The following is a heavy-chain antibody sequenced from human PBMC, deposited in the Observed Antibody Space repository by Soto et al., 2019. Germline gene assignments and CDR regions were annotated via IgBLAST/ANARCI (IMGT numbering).Heavy chain of an antibody. J-gene: IGHJ3*02. D-gene: IGHD3-10*01. CDR1: GFTFSSYG. CDR3: AKGRVRFGSDDAFDI. CDR2: ISYDGSNK. V-gene: IGHV3-30*18. Sequence: GGSLRLSCAASGFTFSSYGMHWVRQAPGKGLEWVAVISYDGSNKYYADSVKGRFTISRDNSKNTLYLQMNSLRAEDTAVYYCAKGRVRFGSDDAFDIWGQGTMVTVSS.